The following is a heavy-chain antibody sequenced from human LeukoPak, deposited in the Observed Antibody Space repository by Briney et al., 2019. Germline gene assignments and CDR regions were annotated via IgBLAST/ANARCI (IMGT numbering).Heavy chain of an antibody. D-gene: IGHD3-22*01. Sequence: SETLSLTCTVSGGSISSGGYYWSWIRQHPGKGLEWIGYICYSGSTYYNPSLKSRVTISVDTSKNQFSLKLSSVTAADTAVYYCARVRSSSGSDAFDIWGQGTMVTVSS. V-gene: IGHV4-31*03. J-gene: IGHJ3*02. CDR3: ARVRSSSGSDAFDI. CDR1: GGSISSGGYY. CDR2: ICYSGST.